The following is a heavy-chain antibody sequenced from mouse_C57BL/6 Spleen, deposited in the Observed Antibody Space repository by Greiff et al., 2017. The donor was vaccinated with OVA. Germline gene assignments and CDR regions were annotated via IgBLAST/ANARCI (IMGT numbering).Heavy chain of an antibody. CDR2: IHPNSGST. CDR3: ARSITTVVPYAMDY. J-gene: IGHJ4*01. V-gene: IGHV1-64*01. CDR1: GYTFTSYW. Sequence: QVQLKQPGAELVKPGASVKLSCKASGYTFTSYWMHWVKQRPGQGLEWIGMIHPNSGSTNYNEKFKSKATLTVDKSSSTAYMQLSSLTSEDSAVYYCARSITTVVPYAMDYWGQGTSVTVSS. D-gene: IGHD1-1*01.